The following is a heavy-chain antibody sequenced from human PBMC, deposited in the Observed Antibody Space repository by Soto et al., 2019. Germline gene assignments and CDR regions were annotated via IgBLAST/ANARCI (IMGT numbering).Heavy chain of an antibody. D-gene: IGHD6-19*01. Sequence: QVQLVESGGGVVQPGRSLRLSCAASGFTFSSYAMHWVRQAPGKGLEWVAVISYDGSNKYYADSVKGRFTISRDNSQNTLYLQMNSLRAEDTAVYYCARVGAVAGVDNAAFDYWGQGTLVTVSS. CDR2: ISYDGSNK. J-gene: IGHJ4*02. V-gene: IGHV3-30-3*01. CDR3: ARVGAVAGVDNAAFDY. CDR1: GFTFSSYA.